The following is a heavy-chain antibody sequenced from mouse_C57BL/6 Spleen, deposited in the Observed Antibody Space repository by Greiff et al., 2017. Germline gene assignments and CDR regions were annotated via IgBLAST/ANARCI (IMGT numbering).Heavy chain of an antibody. CDR1: GFAFSSYW. CDR2: IYPGDGDT. J-gene: IGHJ4*01. CDR3: ARRRRDYYAMDY. V-gene: IGHV1-80*01. Sequence: QVQLQQSGAELVKPGASVKISCKASGFAFSSYWMNWVKQRPGKGLEWIGQIYPGDGDTNYNGKFKGKATLTADKSSSTAYMQLSSLTSEDSAVDVCARRRRDYYAMDYWGQGTSVTVSS.